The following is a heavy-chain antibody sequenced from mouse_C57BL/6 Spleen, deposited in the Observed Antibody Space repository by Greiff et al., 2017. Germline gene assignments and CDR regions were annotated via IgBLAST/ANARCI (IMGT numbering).Heavy chain of an antibody. CDR3: ARHGDDYDQGAMDY. Sequence: VQLQESGPGLVAPSQSLSITCTVSGFSLTSYGVHWVRQPPGKGLEWLVVIWSDGSTTYNSALKSRLSISKDNSKSQVFLKMNSLQTDDTAMYYCARHGDDYDQGAMDYWGQGTSVTVSS. CDR2: IWSDGST. V-gene: IGHV2-6-1*01. D-gene: IGHD2-4*01. CDR1: GFSLTSYG. J-gene: IGHJ4*01.